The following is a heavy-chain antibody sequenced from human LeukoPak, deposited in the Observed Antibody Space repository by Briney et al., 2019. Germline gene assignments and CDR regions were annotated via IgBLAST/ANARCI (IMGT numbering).Heavy chain of an antibody. J-gene: IGHJ3*01. CDR1: GYTFTTYG. D-gene: IGHD1-1*01. V-gene: IGHV1-18*01. CDR2: VSGNDGNT. CDR3: ARKFYHSGTIWYDVFEV. Sequence: ASAKVSCKESGYTFTTYGISWLRQSPGQGLEWMGWVSGNDGNTVYAYKQKGRVTMTTDPYTNTTYMELRSLRSDDTAVYYCARKFYHSGTIWYDVFEVWGQGTMVTVS.